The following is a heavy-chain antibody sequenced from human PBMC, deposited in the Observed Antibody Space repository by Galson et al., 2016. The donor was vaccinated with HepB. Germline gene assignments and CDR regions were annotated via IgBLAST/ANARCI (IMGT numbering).Heavy chain of an antibody. J-gene: IGHJ4*02. D-gene: IGHD6-13*01. Sequence: ASGFTVSSTYMSWVRQAPGKGLEWVSVTYSGGDTYYADSVKGRFTISRDNSKNTLYLQMNSLRAEDTAVYYCATDSPHSSSWGSHWGQGTLVTVSS. CDR1: GFTVSSTY. CDR2: TYSGGDT. CDR3: ATDSPHSSSWGSH. V-gene: IGHV3-53*01.